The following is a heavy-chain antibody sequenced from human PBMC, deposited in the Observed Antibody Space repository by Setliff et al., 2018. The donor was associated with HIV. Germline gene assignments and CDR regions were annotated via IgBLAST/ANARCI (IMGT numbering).Heavy chain of an antibody. J-gene: IGHJ4*02. CDR1: GVSISSGGYY. D-gene: IGHD4-17*01. CDR2: ISSRGST. Sequence: KPSETLSLTCTVSGVSISSGGYYWNWIRQHPGKGLEWIGYISSRGSTYYNPSLKSRITMSVDTSQNQVSLKLSSVTAADTAVYFCARGTVGELDHFDSWGQGTPVTVSS. CDR3: ARGTVGELDHFDS. V-gene: IGHV4-31*03.